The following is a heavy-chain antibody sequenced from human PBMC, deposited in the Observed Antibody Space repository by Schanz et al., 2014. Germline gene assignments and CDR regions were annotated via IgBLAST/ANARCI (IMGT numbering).Heavy chain of an antibody. J-gene: IGHJ5*02. CDR3: ARDRRRYCSTASCLHDNWFDP. CDR1: GYTFVSYS. V-gene: IGHV1-46*01. CDR2: INLSGGST. D-gene: IGHD2-2*01. Sequence: QVQLVQSGAEVKKPGASVKVSCKASGYTFVSYSMHWVRQAPGQGLEWMGIINLSGGSTNNAQKCQGRVTMTTDTSTGTAYMELRSLRSDDTAVYYCARDRRRYCSTASCLHDNWFDPWGQGTLVTVSS.